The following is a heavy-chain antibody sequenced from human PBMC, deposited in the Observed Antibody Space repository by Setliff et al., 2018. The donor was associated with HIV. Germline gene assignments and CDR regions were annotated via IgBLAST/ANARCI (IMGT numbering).Heavy chain of an antibody. V-gene: IGHV4-38-2*01. J-gene: IGHJ3*02. D-gene: IGHD3-10*01. Sequence: PSVTLSPPCAVSGYSISNDYYWGWIRQPPGKGLEWIASISYRGRTYYNPSLKSRLSISVDTSKNQLSLKLSSVTAADTAVYYCAISTPGVSGSYPAHAFDIWGQGTMVTVSS. CDR3: AISTPGVSGSYPAHAFDI. CDR2: ISYRGRT. CDR1: GYSISNDYY.